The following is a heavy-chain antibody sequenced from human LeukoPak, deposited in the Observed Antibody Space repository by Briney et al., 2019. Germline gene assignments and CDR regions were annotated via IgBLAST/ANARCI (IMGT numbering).Heavy chain of an antibody. CDR3: ARGGYVSN. CDR1: GGSISSYY. V-gene: IGHV4-59*01. J-gene: IGHJ4*02. D-gene: IGHD3-16*01. CDR2: IYYSGST. Sequence: SATLSLTCTVSGGSISSYYWSWIRQPPGKGLEWIGYIYYSGSTNYNPSLKSRVTISVDTSKNQFSLKLSSVTAADTAVYYCARGGYVSNWGQGTLVTVSS.